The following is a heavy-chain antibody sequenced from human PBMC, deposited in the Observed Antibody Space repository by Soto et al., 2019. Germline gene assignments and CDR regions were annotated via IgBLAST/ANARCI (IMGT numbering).Heavy chain of an antibody. CDR3: ARGRIAAAGSRYYYYYYGMDV. CDR2: INPNSGGT. J-gene: IGHJ6*02. V-gene: IGHV1-2*02. D-gene: IGHD6-13*01. CDR1: GYTFTGYY. Sequence: ASVKVSCKASGYTFTGYYMHWVRQAPGQGLEWMGWINPNSGGTNYAQKFQGRVTMTRDTSISPAYMELSRLRSDDTAVYYCARGRIAAAGSRYYYYYYGMDVWGQGTTVTVSS.